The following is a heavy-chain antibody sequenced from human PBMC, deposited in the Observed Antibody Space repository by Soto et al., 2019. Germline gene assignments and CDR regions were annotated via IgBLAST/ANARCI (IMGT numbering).Heavy chain of an antibody. Sequence: PGGSLRLSCAASGFIFSRYWMYWVRQAPGKGLEWVASIKQDGSEKYYVDAVKGRFTISRDNSKNTLYLQMNSLRAEDTAVYYCAKRPDPYYYDSSGYSWGQGTLVTVSS. J-gene: IGHJ4*02. V-gene: IGHV3-7*02. CDR3: AKRPDPYYYDSSGYS. D-gene: IGHD3-22*01. CDR2: IKQDGSEK. CDR1: GFIFSRYW.